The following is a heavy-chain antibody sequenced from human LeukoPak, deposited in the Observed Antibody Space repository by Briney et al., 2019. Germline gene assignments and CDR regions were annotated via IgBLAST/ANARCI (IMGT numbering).Heavy chain of an antibody. CDR3: ARDSPTDPPSIVAVPAAIGSVGY. Sequence: ASVKVSCKASGYTFTGYYMHWVRQAPGQGLEWMGWINPNSGGTNYAQKFQGRVTMTRDTSISTAYMELSRLRSDDTAVYYCARDSPTDPPSIVAVPAAIGSVGYWGQGTLVTVSS. CDR2: INPNSGGT. D-gene: IGHD2-2*01. V-gene: IGHV1-2*02. J-gene: IGHJ4*02. CDR1: GYTFTGYY.